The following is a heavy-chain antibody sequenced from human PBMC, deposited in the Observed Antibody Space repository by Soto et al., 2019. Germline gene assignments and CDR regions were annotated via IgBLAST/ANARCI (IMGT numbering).Heavy chain of an antibody. CDR2: INAGNGNT. Sequence: ASVKVSCKASGYTFTSYAMHWVRQAPGQRLEWMGWINAGNGNTKYSQKFQGRVTITRDTSASTAYMELSSLRSEDTAVYYCARDPRVRSGGYYYYYYGMDVWGQGTTVTVSS. D-gene: IGHD3-10*01. J-gene: IGHJ6*02. V-gene: IGHV1-3*01. CDR3: ARDPRVRSGGYYYYYYGMDV. CDR1: GYTFTSYA.